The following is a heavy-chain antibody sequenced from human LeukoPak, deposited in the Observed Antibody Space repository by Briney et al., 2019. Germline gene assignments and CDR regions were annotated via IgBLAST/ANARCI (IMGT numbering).Heavy chain of an antibody. CDR1: GGSFSGYY. D-gene: IGHD6-6*01. J-gene: IGHJ4*02. V-gene: IGHV4-59*01. Sequence: SETLSLTCAVYGGSFSGYYWTWIRQPPGKGLEWIGYIYYTGSTNYNPSLTSRVNISVDTSKNQFSLNLTSVTAADTAVYYCARWGSIAVARFDYWGQGTLVTVSS. CDR3: ARWGSIAVARFDY. CDR2: IYYTGST.